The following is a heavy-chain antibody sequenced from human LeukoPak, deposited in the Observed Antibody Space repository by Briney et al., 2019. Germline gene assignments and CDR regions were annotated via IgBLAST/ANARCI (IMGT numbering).Heavy chain of an antibody. CDR1: GYTFTGYY. V-gene: IGHV1-2*02. CDR2: INPNSGGT. Sequence: ASVKVSCKASGYTFTGYYIHWVRQAPGQGLEWMGWINPNSGGTNSAQKFQGRVTMTRDTSISTAYMELSRLRSDDTAVYYCATQIICRGGTCYSFYHYYAMDVWGQGTTVTVSS. J-gene: IGHJ6*02. CDR3: ATQIICRGGTCYSFYHYYAMDV. D-gene: IGHD2-15*01.